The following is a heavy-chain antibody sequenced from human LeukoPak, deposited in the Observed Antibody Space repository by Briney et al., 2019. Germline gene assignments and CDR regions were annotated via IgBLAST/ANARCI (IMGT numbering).Heavy chain of an antibody. Sequence: SETLSLTCAVYGGSFSGYYWGWIRQPPGKGLEWIGSIYYSGSTYYNPSLKSRVTISVDTSKNQFSLKLSSVTAADTAVYYCARGQLLWFGELRAPFGYWGQGTLVTVSS. D-gene: IGHD3-10*01. CDR3: ARGQLLWFGELRAPFGY. CDR2: IYYSGST. CDR1: GGSFSGYY. V-gene: IGHV4-34*01. J-gene: IGHJ4*02.